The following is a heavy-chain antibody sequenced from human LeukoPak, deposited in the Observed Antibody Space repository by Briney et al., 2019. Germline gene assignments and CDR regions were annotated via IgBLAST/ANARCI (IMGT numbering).Heavy chain of an antibody. J-gene: IGHJ5*02. D-gene: IGHD3-22*01. CDR2: ISSSSSYI. Sequence: GGSLRLSCAASGFTFSSYSMNWVRQAPGKGLEWVSSISSSSSYIYYADSVKGRFTISRDNAKNSLYLQMNSLRAEDTAVYYCARVSNYYDSSGSLPGWFDPWGQGTLVTVSS. V-gene: IGHV3-21*01. CDR3: ARVSNYYDSSGSLPGWFDP. CDR1: GFTFSSYS.